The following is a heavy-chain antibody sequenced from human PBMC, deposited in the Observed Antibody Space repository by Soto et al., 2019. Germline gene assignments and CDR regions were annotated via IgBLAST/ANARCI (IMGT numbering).Heavy chain of an antibody. V-gene: IGHV5-51*01. CDR3: AASIFYYGMDV. Sequence: GESLKNSFKGSGYTFTNYWIGWVRQMPGKGPEWMGIIYPGDSDTKYNPSFQGQVTISADKSITTTYLQWSSLKASDTAIYYCAASIFYYGMDVWGQGTTVTVSS. CDR2: IYPGDSDT. J-gene: IGHJ6*02. CDR1: GYTFTNYW.